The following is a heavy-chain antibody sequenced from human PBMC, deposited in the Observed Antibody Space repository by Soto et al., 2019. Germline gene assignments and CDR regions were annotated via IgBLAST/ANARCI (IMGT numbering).Heavy chain of an antibody. CDR3: ARVERGTATTVVDAFDI. D-gene: IGHD1-1*01. CDR1: GGFVSSGSYY. V-gene: IGHV4-34*01. J-gene: IGHJ3*02. CDR2: MSHSGGT. Sequence: QVQLQQWGAGLLKPSETLSLTCAVYGGFVSSGSYYWSWIRQPPGKGLEWIGEMSHSGGTHFNPSRKSRVTISVDTSKNQFSRKMSSATAADTSLYYCARVERGTATTVVDAFDIWGPGTMVTVSS.